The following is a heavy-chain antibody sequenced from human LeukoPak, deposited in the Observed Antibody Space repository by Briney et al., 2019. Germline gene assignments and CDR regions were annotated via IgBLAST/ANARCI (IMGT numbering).Heavy chain of an antibody. V-gene: IGHV3-15*01. J-gene: IGHJ4*02. CDR2: IKTKSDGGTT. CDR3: TSTLGY. CDR1: GFTFSNAW. Sequence: GGSLRLSCAGSGFTFSNAWMTWVRQAPGKGLEWVGRIKTKSDGGTTDYAAPVKGRFTISRDDSRNTLYLQMNSLRTEDTAVYYCTSTLGYWGQGALVTVSS.